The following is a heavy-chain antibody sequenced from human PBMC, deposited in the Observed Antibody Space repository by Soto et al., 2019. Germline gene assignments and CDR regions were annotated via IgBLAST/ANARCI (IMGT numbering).Heavy chain of an antibody. CDR3: AGEQMGYGDF. D-gene: IGHD5-12*01. V-gene: IGHV1-3*01. Sequence: ASVKVSCKASGYTFIRYAMNWVRQAPGQRLEWMGWINAGNGSTKYSQKFQGRVTITRDTSARTAYMELSSLRSEDTAVYYCAGEQMGYGDFWGQGTLVTVSS. CDR1: GYTFIRYA. CDR2: INAGNGST. J-gene: IGHJ4*02.